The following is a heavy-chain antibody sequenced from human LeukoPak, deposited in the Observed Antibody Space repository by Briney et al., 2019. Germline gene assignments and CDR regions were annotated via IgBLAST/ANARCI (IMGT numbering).Heavy chain of an antibody. CDR3: ARTGGAVATVSEHYYYYYGMDV. CDR2: ISSSGSTI. V-gene: IGHV3-11*01. D-gene: IGHD6-19*01. CDR1: GFTFSDYY. J-gene: IGHJ6*02. Sequence: GGSLRLSCAASGFTFSDYYMSWIRQAPGKGLEWVSYISSSGSTIYYADSVKGRFTISRDNAKNSLYLQMNSLRAEDTAVYYCARTGGAVATVSEHYYYYYGMDVWGQGTTVTVSS.